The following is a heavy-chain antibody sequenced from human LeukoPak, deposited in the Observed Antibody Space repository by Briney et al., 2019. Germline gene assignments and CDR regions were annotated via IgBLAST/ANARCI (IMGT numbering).Heavy chain of an antibody. V-gene: IGHV4-34*01. CDR2: INHSGSA. Sequence: SETLSLTCAVYGGSFSGYYWSWIRQPPGKGPEWIGEINHSGSANYNPSLKSRVTISVDTSKNQFSLKLSSVTAADMAVYYCARGTYDIGDYYFDYWGQGTLVTVSS. J-gene: IGHJ4*02. D-gene: IGHD3-9*01. CDR3: ARGTYDIGDYYFDY. CDR1: GGSFSGYY.